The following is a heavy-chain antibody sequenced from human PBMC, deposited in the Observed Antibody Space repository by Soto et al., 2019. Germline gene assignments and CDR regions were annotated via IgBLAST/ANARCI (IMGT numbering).Heavy chain of an antibody. V-gene: IGHV1-46*03. D-gene: IGHD2-2*01. J-gene: IGHJ4*02. CDR2: INPSGGST. CDR3: ARGRAGFQLKTRRTFDY. Sequence: QVQLVQSGAEVKKPGASVKVSCKASGYTFTSYYMHWVRQAPGQGLEWMGIINPSGGSTSYAQKFQGRVTRARDTSTSTVYRELGSLNSEDTAVNYCARGRAGFQLKTRRTFDYWGQGTLVTVSS. CDR1: GYTFTSYY.